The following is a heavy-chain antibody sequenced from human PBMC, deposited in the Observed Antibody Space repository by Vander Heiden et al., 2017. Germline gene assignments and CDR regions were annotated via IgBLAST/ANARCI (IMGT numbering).Heavy chain of an antibody. CDR2: MSVTGGST. J-gene: IGHJ3*02. D-gene: IGHD3-10*01. V-gene: IGHV3-23*01. CDR3: AKGLPYGSGRDAFDI. CDR1: GFPFSNSA. Sequence: EVQLLESGGGLVQPGGSLRLSCAASGFPFSNSAMSWVRQAPGKGLEWVAAMSVTGGSTYYTDSVKGRFTISRDNSKNTLYLQMNSLRAEDTAVYYCAKGLPYGSGRDAFDIWGQGTMVTVSS.